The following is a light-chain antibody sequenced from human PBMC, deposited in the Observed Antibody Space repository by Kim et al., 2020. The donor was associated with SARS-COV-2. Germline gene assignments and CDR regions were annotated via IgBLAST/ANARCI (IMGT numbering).Light chain of an antibody. CDR2: EVT. V-gene: IGLV2-23*02. CDR3: SSYTSSSTFV. CDR1: SSDVGYSDF. Sequence: GQSIPVSCTGTSSDVGYSDFGSWYQQHPGKVPKLTIYEVTERPSGVSSRFSGSKSGNTASLTISGLQAEDEADYYCSSYTSSSTFVFGGGTQLTVL. J-gene: IGLJ2*01.